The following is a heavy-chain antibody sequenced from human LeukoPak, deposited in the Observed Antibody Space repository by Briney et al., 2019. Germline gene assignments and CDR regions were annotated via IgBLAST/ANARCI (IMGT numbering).Heavy chain of an antibody. J-gene: IGHJ5*02. Sequence: PSETLSLTCTVSGGSISSYYWSWIRQPAGKGLEWIGRIYTSGSTNYSPSLKSRVIMSVDTSKNQFSLKLSSVTAADTAAYYCARLVRSSTSYPNWFDPWGQGTLVTVSS. D-gene: IGHD2-2*01. V-gene: IGHV4-4*07. CDR3: ARLVRSSTSYPNWFDP. CDR1: GGSISSYY. CDR2: IYTSGST.